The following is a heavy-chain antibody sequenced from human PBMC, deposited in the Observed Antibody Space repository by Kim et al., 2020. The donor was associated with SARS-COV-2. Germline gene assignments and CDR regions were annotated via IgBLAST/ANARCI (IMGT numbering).Heavy chain of an antibody. Sequence: SVKVSCKASGYTFTSYAMNWVRQAPGQGLEWMGWINTNTGNPTYAQGFTGRFVFSLDTSVSTAYLQISSLKAEDTAVYYCARGGSEVPAAIPDYWGQGTLVTVSS. V-gene: IGHV7-4-1*02. J-gene: IGHJ4*02. CDR1: GYTFTSYA. CDR3: ARGGSEVPAAIPDY. D-gene: IGHD2-2*01. CDR2: INTNTGNP.